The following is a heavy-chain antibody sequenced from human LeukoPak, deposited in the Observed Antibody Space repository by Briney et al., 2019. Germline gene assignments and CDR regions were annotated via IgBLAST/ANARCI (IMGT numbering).Heavy chain of an antibody. V-gene: IGHV3-11*01. CDR1: GFTFSDYY. Sequence: GGSLRLSCAASGFTFSDYYMSWIRQAPGKGLEWVSYISSSGSTIYYADSVKGRFTISRDNDKNSLYLQMNSLRAEDAAVYYCGTPPLAQLATAVDYWGQGTLVTVSS. CDR3: GTPPLAQLATAVDY. D-gene: IGHD6-6*01. J-gene: IGHJ4*02. CDR2: ISSSGSTI.